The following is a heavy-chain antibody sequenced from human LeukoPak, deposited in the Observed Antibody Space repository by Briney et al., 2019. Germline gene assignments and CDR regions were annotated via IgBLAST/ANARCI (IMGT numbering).Heavy chain of an antibody. Sequence: GESLKISCKGSGYSFTSNWIGWVRQMPGKGLEWMGIIYPGDSDTRYSPSFQGQVTISADKSISTAYLQWSSLKASDTAMYYCARHRRITMVRGVITYYMDVWGKGTTVTISS. CDR2: IYPGDSDT. CDR3: ARHRRITMVRGVITYYMDV. D-gene: IGHD3-10*01. V-gene: IGHV5-51*01. J-gene: IGHJ6*03. CDR1: GYSFTSNW.